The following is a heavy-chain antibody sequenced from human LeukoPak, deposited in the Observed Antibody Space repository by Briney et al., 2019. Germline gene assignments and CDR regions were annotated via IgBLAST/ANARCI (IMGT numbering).Heavy chain of an antibody. V-gene: IGHV3-23*01. CDR3: AKDARSSSWSYSFDY. Sequence: GGSLRLSCAASGFTVSSNYMSWVRQAPGKGLEWVSGISGGGGNTYYADSVKGRFTISRDNSKNTLYLQMNSLRADDTAVYYCAKDARSSSWSYSFDYWGQGTLVTVSS. CDR2: ISGGGGNT. CDR1: GFTVSSNY. J-gene: IGHJ4*02. D-gene: IGHD6-13*01.